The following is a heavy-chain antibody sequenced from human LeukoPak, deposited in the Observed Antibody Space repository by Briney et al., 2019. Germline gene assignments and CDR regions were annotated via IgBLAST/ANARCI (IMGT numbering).Heavy chain of an antibody. CDR2: IYYSGST. CDR1: GGSISSGDYY. V-gene: IGHV4-30-4*01. J-gene: IGHJ6*02. Sequence: SQTLSLTCTVSGGSISSGDYYWSWIRQPPGKGLGWIGYIYYSGSTYYNPSLKSRVTISVDTSKNQFSLKLSSVTAADTAVYYCARDRYSGYDSQQYYYGMDVWGQGTTVTVSS. D-gene: IGHD5-12*01. CDR3: ARDRYSGYDSQQYYYGMDV.